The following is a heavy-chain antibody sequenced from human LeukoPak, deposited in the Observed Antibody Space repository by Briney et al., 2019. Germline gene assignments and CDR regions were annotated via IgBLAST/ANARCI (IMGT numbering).Heavy chain of an antibody. CDR3: ARHLSGSSWFDP. V-gene: IGHV4-30-4*08. CDR1: GDSITSGDYY. CDR2: MHYTGNT. J-gene: IGHJ5*02. D-gene: IGHD1-26*01. Sequence: PSQTLSLTCTVSGDSITSGDYYWTWIRQPPGKGLEWVAYMHYTGNTYYSSSLKSRLTISVDTSKNQFSLRLSFVTAADTAMYYCARHLSGSSWFDPWGQGTLVTVSS.